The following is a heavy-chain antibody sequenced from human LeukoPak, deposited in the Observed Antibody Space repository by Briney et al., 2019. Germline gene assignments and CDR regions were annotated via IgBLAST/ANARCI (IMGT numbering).Heavy chain of an antibody. J-gene: IGHJ4*02. Sequence: SETLSLTCTVSGGSISSYYWSWIRQPPGKGLEWIGYIYFRGSTNYNPSLKSRVTISVDTSKNQFSLKLSSVTAADTAVYYCAGHDFWSGYYPTKYWGQGTLVTVSS. CDR2: IYFRGST. V-gene: IGHV4-59*08. D-gene: IGHD3-3*01. CDR3: AGHDFWSGYYPTKY. CDR1: GGSISSYY.